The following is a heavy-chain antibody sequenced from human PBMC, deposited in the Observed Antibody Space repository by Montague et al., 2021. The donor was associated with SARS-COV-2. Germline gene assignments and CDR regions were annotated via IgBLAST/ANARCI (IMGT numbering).Heavy chain of an antibody. J-gene: IGHJ3*02. CDR1: GGSISSYY. V-gene: IGHV4-59*01. CDR3: ARGSGGMGNAFDI. CDR2: IYYSGST. Sequence: SETLSLTCTVSGGSISSYYWSWIRQPPGKGLEWIGYIYYSGSTXXXPSXKGRVTISVDTSKNQFSLKLSSVTAADTAVYYCARGSGGMGNAFDIWGQGTMVTVSS. D-gene: IGHD6-19*01.